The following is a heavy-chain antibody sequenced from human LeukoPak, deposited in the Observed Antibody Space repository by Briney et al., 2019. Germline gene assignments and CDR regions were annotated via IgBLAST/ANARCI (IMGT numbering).Heavy chain of an antibody. CDR3: ARERGSGWSNYYYYYYMDV. CDR2: IYHSGST. J-gene: IGHJ6*03. Sequence: SETLSLTCTVSGYSISSGYYWGWIRQPPGKGLEWIGSIYHSGSTYYNPSLKSRVTISVDTSKNQFSLKLSSVTAADTAVYYCARERGSGWSNYYYYYYMDVWGKGTTVTVSS. CDR1: GYSISSGYY. V-gene: IGHV4-38-2*02. D-gene: IGHD6-19*01.